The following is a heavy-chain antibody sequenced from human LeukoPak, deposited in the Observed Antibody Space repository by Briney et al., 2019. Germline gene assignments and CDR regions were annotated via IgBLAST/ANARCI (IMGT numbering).Heavy chain of an antibody. D-gene: IGHD1-26*01. V-gene: IGHV3-21*01. Sequence: GGSLRLSCAASRFTFSTYSMNWVRQAPGKGLEWVSFISTSSSYIYYADSVKGRFTISRDNARNSLYLQMNSLRAEDTAVYYCARVGGSYSDYYYYLDVWGKGTTVTVSS. CDR3: ARVGGSYSDYYYYLDV. J-gene: IGHJ6*03. CDR1: RFTFSTYS. CDR2: ISTSSSYI.